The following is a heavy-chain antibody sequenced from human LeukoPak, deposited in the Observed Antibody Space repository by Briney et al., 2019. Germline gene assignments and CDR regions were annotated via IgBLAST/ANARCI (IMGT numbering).Heavy chain of an antibody. CDR1: GGSISSSSYY. Sequence: SETLSLTCTVSGGSISSSSYYWGWIRQPPGKGLEWIGSIYYSGSTYYNPSLKSRVTISVDTSKNQFSLKLSSVTAADTAVYYCAGYSSSFGTNFGYWGQGTLVTVSS. CDR2: IYYSGST. CDR3: AGYSSSFGTNFGY. J-gene: IGHJ4*02. V-gene: IGHV4-39*01. D-gene: IGHD6-6*01.